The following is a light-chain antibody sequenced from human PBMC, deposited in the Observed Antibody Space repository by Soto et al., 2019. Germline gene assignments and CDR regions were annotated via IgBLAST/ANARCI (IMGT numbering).Light chain of an antibody. Sequence: QSALTQPASVSGSPGQSITISCTGTSSDVGGYDYVSWYQQHPGKAPKLMIYDVTSRPSGVSNRFSGSKSGNTASLTISGLQAEDDADYYCSSYSTSSAPRVFGTGTKVTVL. J-gene: IGLJ1*01. V-gene: IGLV2-14*03. CDR3: SSYSTSSAPRV. CDR1: SSDVGGYDY. CDR2: DVT.